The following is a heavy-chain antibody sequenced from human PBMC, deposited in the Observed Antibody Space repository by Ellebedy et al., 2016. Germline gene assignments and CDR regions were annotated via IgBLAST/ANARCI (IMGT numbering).Heavy chain of an antibody. D-gene: IGHD3-10*01. J-gene: IGHJ2*01. CDR2: IWHDGSKE. V-gene: IGHV3-33*01. CDR1: GFTFRDYG. CDR3: AREARSGTYSHWSFDV. Sequence: GESLKISXVASGFTFRDYGMHWVRQSPDKGLEWVSFIWHDGSKEYYAASVRGRFTVSRDNFKKKLFLQLSSLRVDDTAVYYCAREARSGTYSHWSFDVWGRGTLVSVAS.